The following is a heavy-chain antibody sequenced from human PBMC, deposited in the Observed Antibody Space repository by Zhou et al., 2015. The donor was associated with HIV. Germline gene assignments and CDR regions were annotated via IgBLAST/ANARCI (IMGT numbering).Heavy chain of an antibody. V-gene: IGHV1-69*06. CDR2: IIPLFGTA. CDR1: GGTFSSYA. D-gene: IGHD2-2*03. Sequence: QVQLVQSGAEVKKLGSSVKVSCKTSGGTFSSYAISWVRQAPGEGLEWLGGIIPLFGTATYAQKFQGRVTITADKSTSTAYMELSSLRSEDTAVYYCARDGYCSSTSCYSADYWGQGTLVTVSS. CDR3: ARDGYCSSTSCYSADY. J-gene: IGHJ4*02.